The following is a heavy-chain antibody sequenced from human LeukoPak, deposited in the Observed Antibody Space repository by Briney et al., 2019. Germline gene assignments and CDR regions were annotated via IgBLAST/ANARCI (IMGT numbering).Heavy chain of an antibody. V-gene: IGHV1-3*01. D-gene: IGHD6-13*01. J-gene: IGHJ4*02. CDR2: INAGNGNT. CDR3: ARVEPTGAGGFDY. Sequence: GASVKVSCKASGYTFTSYAMHWVRQAPGQRLEWMGWINAGNGNTKYSQKFQGRVTITRDTSASTAYMELSSLRSEDTAVYYCARVEPTGAGGFDYWGQGTLVTVSS. CDR1: GYTFTSYA.